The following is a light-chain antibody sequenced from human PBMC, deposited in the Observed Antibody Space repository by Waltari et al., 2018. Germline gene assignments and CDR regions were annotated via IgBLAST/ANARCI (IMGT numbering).Light chain of an antibody. CDR3: QNHERLPAT. V-gene: IGKV3-20*01. CDR2: AGL. J-gene: IGKJ1*01. CDR1: QRISKY. Sequence: VLTQSPGTLSLSPGERATLSCRASQRISKYLVWYQQRPGHAPRLLIYAGLTRAAGIPDRFSGSGYGTDFTLTISRLEPEDFAMYYCQNHERLPATFGQGTKVEFK.